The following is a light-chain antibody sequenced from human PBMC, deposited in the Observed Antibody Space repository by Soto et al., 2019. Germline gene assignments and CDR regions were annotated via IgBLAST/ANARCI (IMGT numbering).Light chain of an antibody. CDR2: DAS. CDR1: QNVSTY. Sequence: EIVLTQSPATLSLSPGERVTLSCRASQNVSTYLAWYQQKPGQAPRLLIYDASDRATGIPARFSGSGSGTDFTLTISSPEPEDSAVYYCQQRTNSLTFGPGTKVDIK. CDR3: QQRTNSLT. V-gene: IGKV3-11*01. J-gene: IGKJ3*01.